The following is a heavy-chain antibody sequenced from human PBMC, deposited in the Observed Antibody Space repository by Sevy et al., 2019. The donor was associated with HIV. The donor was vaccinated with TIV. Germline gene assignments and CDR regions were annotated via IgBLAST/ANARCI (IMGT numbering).Heavy chain of an antibody. CDR2: INSDGSST. V-gene: IGHV3-74*01. J-gene: IGHJ3*02. CDR3: ARAQDSSGYYYGGAFDI. Sequence: GGSLRLSCAASGFTFSSYWMHWVRQAPGKGLVWVSRINSDGSSTSYADSVKGRFTISRDNAKNTLYLQMNSLRAEDTAVYYCARAQDSSGYYYGGAFDIWGQGTMVTVSS. D-gene: IGHD3-22*01. CDR1: GFTFSSYW.